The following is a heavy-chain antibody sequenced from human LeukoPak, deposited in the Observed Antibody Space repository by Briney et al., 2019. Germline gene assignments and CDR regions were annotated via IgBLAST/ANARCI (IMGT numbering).Heavy chain of an antibody. CDR3: ARDSRSRITFGGVIAAWGFDY. V-gene: IGHV3-48*01. Sequence: GGSLRLSRAASGFTFSSYEMNWVRQAPGKGLEWVSYISSSSSTIYYADSVKGRFTISRDNAKNSLYLQMNSLRAEDTAVYYCARDSRSRITFGGVIAAWGFDYWGQGTLVTVSS. CDR1: GFTFSSYE. J-gene: IGHJ4*02. CDR2: ISSSSSTI. D-gene: IGHD3-16*02.